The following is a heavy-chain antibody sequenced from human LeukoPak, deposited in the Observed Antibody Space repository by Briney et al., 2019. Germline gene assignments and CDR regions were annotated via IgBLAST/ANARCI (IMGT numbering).Heavy chain of an antibody. J-gene: IGHJ6*03. CDR2: INHSGST. CDR3: ARGQVLRYFDWLPPGSMDV. CDR1: GGSFSGYY. V-gene: IGHV4-34*01. D-gene: IGHD3-9*01. Sequence: SETLSLTCAVYGGSFSGYYWSWIRQPPGKGLEWIGEINHSGSTNYNPSLKSRVTISVDTSKNQFSLKLSSVTAADTAVYYCARGQVLRYFDWLPPGSMDVWGKGTTVTVSS.